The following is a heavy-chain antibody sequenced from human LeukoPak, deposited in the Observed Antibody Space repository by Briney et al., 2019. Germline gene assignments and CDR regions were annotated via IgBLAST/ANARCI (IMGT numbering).Heavy chain of an antibody. D-gene: IGHD4-23*01. V-gene: IGHV1-69*13. CDR2: IIPIFGTA. CDR3: ARDGGPETTVVNWYFNL. J-gene: IGHJ2*01. CDR1: GGTFSSYA. Sequence: GASVKVSCKASGGTFSSYAISWVRQAPGQGLEWTGGIIPIFGTANYAQKFQGRVTITADESTSTAYMELSSLRSEDTAVYYCARDGGPETTVVNWYFNLWGRGTLVTVSS.